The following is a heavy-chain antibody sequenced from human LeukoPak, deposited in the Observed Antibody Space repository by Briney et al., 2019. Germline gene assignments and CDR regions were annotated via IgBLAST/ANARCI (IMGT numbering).Heavy chain of an antibody. CDR1: GDFNRNYY. D-gene: IGHD6-19*01. J-gene: IGHJ4*02. CDR2: IHPSGST. CDR3: VRPGQSSWWLYFNY. Sequence: TSETLSPTCTVSGDFNRNYYWTWIRLPPGKGLEWIGYIHPSGSTSSNPSLKGRVTMSIDMSKNQFSLRLSSVTAADTAVYYCVRPGQSSWWLYFNYWGQGSLVTVSS. V-gene: IGHV4-4*09.